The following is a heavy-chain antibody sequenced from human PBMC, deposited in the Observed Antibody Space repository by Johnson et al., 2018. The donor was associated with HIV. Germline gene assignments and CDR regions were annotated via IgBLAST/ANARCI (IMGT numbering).Heavy chain of an antibody. V-gene: IGHV3-30*03. CDR2: ISSAGTDK. CDR1: GFTFSDYY. J-gene: IGHJ3*02. CDR3: ARVGQQSNAFDI. D-gene: IGHD6-13*01. Sequence: QVLLVESGGGLVKPGGSLRLSCAASGFTFSDYYMSWIRQAPGKGLEWMAVISSAGTDKYYADSVKGRFTISRDNSKNSLYLQMNSLKTEDTAVYYCARVGQQSNAFDIWGQGTMVTVSS.